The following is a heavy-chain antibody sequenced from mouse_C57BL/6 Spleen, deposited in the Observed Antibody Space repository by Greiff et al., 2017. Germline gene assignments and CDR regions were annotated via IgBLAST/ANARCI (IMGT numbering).Heavy chain of an antibody. V-gene: IGHV14-2*01. CDR3: ARSDYSNYGDAMDY. D-gene: IGHD2-5*01. J-gene: IGHJ4*01. CDR1: GFNIKDYY. Sequence: EVQLQQSGAELVKPGASVKLSCTASGFNIKDYYMHWVKQRTEQGLEWIGRIDPEDGETKYAPKFPGKATITADTSSNTAYLQLSSLTSEDTAVYYGARSDYSNYGDAMDYWGQGTSVTVSS. CDR2: IDPEDGET.